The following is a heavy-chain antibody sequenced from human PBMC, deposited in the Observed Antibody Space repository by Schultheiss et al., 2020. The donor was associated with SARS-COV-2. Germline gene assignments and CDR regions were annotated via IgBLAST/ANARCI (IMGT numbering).Heavy chain of an antibody. D-gene: IGHD7-27*01. Sequence: SETLSLTCNVSGGFIHNRYWTWIRQPPGKGLEWIGYGHHSGSTNYNPSLQSRVTISVDTSKNQFSLRLNSVTAADTAVYYCARHGDLPGSLFDYWGQGTLVTVSS. CDR2: GHHSGST. V-gene: IGHV4-59*08. J-gene: IGHJ4*02. CDR3: ARHGDLPGSLFDY. CDR1: GGFIHNRY.